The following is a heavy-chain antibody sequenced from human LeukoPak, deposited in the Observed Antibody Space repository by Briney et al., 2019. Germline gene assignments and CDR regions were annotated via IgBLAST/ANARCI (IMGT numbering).Heavy chain of an antibody. V-gene: IGHV4/OR15-8*02. J-gene: IGHJ4*02. CDR2: ISLAGQA. D-gene: IGHD1-26*01. Sequence: PSETLSLTCGVSGGSISGTNWWSWVRQPPGQGLEWIGEISLAGQANYNPSLNGRVTMSLDKSSNQLSLHLTSVTAADTATYFCSRESGPFCPFGYWGQGTLVIVSS. CDR3: SRESGPFCPFGY. CDR1: GGSISGTNW.